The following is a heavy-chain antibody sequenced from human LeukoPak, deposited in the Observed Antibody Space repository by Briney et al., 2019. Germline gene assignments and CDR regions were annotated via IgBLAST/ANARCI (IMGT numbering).Heavy chain of an antibody. J-gene: IGHJ1*01. D-gene: IGHD6-19*01. CDR1: GGSISSDGYY. V-gene: IGHV4-31*03. CDR3: AGARINESGRGWYKRNPIFT. CDR2: IYYSAST. Sequence: SETLSLTCTVSGGSISSDGYYWSWIRQHPGKGLEGIVYIYYSASTYSNPYLKSRVTVSMDTSKNPFTLTLSTVTAADTSVYAWAGARINESGRGWYKRNPIFTWG.